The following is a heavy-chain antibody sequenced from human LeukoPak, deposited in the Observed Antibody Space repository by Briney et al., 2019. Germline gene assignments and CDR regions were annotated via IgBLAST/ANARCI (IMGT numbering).Heavy chain of an antibody. D-gene: IGHD2-2*02. CDR3: ARGLCSSTSCYRVPDY. CDR2: ISSSSSYI. V-gene: IGHV3-21*01. Sequence: MAGGSLRLSCAASGFTFSSYSMNWVRQAPGKGLEWVSSISSSSSYIYYADSVKGRFTISRDNAKNSLYLQMNSLRAEDTAVYYCARGLCSSTSCYRVPDYWGQGTPVTVSS. J-gene: IGHJ4*02. CDR1: GFTFSSYS.